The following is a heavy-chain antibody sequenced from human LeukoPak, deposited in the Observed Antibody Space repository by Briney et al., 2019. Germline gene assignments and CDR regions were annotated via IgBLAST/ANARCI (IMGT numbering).Heavy chain of an antibody. D-gene: IGHD3-3*01. CDR1: GYTFTSYG. V-gene: IGHV1-18*01. Sequence: ASVKVSCKASGYTFTSYGISWVRQAPGQGLEWMGWISAYNGNTNYAQKLQGRVTITTDTSTSTAYMELRSLRSDDTAVYYCARDQPGYYDFWSGLGSLYMDVWGKGTTVTVSS. CDR2: ISAYNGNT. J-gene: IGHJ6*03. CDR3: ARDQPGYYDFWSGLGSLYMDV.